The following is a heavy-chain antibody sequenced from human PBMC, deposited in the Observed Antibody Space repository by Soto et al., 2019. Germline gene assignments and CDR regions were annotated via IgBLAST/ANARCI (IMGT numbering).Heavy chain of an antibody. CDR1: GFTFTNYA. Sequence: GGSLRLSCAASGFTFTNYAMSWVRLAPGQGLEWVSTIPGSGGHKLHPEYADSVKGRFTISRDNSKDTLYLQMDSLSAEDTAVYFCTNETASDWRYMDFWDHGPTGTAP. J-gene: IGHJ6*03. CDR2: IPGSGGHKLHP. D-gene: IGHD1-1*01. CDR3: TNETASDWRYMDF. V-gene: IGHV3-23*01.